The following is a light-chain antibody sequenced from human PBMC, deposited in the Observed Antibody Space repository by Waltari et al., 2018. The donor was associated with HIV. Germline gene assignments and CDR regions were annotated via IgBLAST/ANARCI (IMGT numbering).Light chain of an antibody. Sequence: QSELTQPPSVSAAPGQRVTISCTGSSSNIGAGYDVHWYQQVPGRAPKVVIYGNSNRPSGVPDRFSGSKSGSSASLVITGLQSEDEAVYYCQSYDSNLSGLFGGGTKVTVL. CDR3: QSYDSNLSGL. CDR1: SSNIGAGYD. J-gene: IGLJ2*01. CDR2: GNS. V-gene: IGLV1-40*01.